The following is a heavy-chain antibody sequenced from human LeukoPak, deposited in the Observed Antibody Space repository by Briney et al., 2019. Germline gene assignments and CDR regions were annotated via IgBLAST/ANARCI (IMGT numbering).Heavy chain of an antibody. V-gene: IGHV3-30*01. CDR1: GFTFSSYA. CDR3: ARESWNYGYFDY. J-gene: IGHJ4*02. D-gene: IGHD1-7*01. CDR2: ISYDGSNK. Sequence: GRSLRLSCAASGFTFSSYAMHWVRQAPGKGLEWVAVISYDGSNKYYADSVKGRFTISRDNSKNTLYLQMNSLRAEDTAVHYCARESWNYGYFDYWGQGTLVTVSS.